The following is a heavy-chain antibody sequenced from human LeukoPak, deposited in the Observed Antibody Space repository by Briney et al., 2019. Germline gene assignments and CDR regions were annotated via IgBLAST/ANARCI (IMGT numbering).Heavy chain of an antibody. CDR2: IYYSGSN. CDR3: ARGWQLVGYYFDY. J-gene: IGHJ4*02. D-gene: IGHD6-6*01. CDR1: GGSISSRY. Sequence: SETLSLTCTVSGGSISSRYWSWIRQPPGKGLEWIGYIYYSGSNNYNPSLKSRVTISVDTSKNQFSLKLSYVTAADKAVYYCARGWQLVGYYFDYWGQGTLVTVSS. V-gene: IGHV4-59*11.